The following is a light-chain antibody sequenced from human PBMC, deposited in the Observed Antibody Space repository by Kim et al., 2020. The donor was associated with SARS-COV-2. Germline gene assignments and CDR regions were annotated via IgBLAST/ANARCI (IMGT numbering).Light chain of an antibody. J-gene: IGLJ1*01. CDR3: SSYTSSNTFV. Sequence: GQSITISCTGTSSDVGGYNYVSWYQQHPGKAPKLMIYDVSKWPSGVSNRFSGSKSGKTASLTISGLQAGDEADYYCSSYTSSNTFVFGTGTKVTVL. CDR2: DVS. V-gene: IGLV2-14*03. CDR1: SSDVGGYNY.